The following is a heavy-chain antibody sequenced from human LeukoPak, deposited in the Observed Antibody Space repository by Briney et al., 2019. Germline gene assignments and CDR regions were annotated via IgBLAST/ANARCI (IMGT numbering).Heavy chain of an antibody. V-gene: IGHV3-23*01. Sequence: GGSLRLSCAASGFTFSSYAMTWVRQAPGKGLEWVSSITGGGDTTYYADSVRGRFTISRDNSKNTLPLQTNSLRAEDTAVYYCAKQGSEVVVAATNYWGQGTLVTVSS. CDR1: GFTFSSYA. D-gene: IGHD2-15*01. CDR3: AKQGSEVVVAATNY. CDR2: ITGGGDTT. J-gene: IGHJ4*02.